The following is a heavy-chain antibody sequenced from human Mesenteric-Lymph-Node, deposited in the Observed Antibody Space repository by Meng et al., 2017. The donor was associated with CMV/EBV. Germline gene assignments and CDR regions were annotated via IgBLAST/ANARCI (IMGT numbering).Heavy chain of an antibody. V-gene: IGHV4-34*01. CDR2: INHSGVP. CDR3: ARGSDIPVNNY. D-gene: IGHD2-15*01. CDR1: GVSISGYY. Sequence: QVQLQQWGAGLFKHSETLSLTCAVYGVSISGYYWSWIRQPPGKGLEWIGEINHSGVPNYNPSLKSRVTISLDRSKNQFSLKLSPLTAEDTAVYYCARGSDIPVNNYWGQGTLVTVSS. J-gene: IGHJ4*02.